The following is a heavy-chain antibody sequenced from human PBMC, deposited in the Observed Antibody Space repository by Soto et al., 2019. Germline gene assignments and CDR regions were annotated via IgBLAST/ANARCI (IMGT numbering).Heavy chain of an antibody. CDR3: AKDLVGTYYDLWGSAAWFDP. CDR1: GFTFSSYA. D-gene: IGHD3-3*01. J-gene: IGHJ5*02. V-gene: IGHV3-23*01. Sequence: EVQLLESGGGLVQPGGSLRLSCAASGFTFSSYAMSWVRQAPGKGLEWVSAISGSGGSTYYADSVKGRFTISRDNSKNTLYLQVNSLRAEDTAVYCCAKDLVGTYYDLWGSAAWFDPWGQGTLVAVSS. CDR2: ISGSGGST.